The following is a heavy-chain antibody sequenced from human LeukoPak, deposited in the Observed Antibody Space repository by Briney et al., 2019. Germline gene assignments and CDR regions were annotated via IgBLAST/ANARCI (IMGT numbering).Heavy chain of an antibody. CDR3: ASRVLTGTTRSDY. CDR1: GFTFSTYS. CDR2: IYSGGST. D-gene: IGHD1-7*01. V-gene: IGHV3-53*01. J-gene: IGHJ4*02. Sequence: PGGSLRLSCAASGFTFSTYSMSWVRQAPGKGLEWVSVIYSGGSTYYADSVEGRFTISRDNSKNTLYLQMNSLRAEDTAVYYCASRVLTGTTRSDYWGQGTLVTVSS.